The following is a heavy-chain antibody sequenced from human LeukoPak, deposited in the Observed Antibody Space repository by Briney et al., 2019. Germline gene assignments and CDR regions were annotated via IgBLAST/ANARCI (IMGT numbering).Heavy chain of an antibody. CDR3: AKAPLGYCSSTSCPRYYYGMDV. CDR1: GFTFSSYG. V-gene: IGHV3-30*18. CDR2: ISYDGSNK. D-gene: IGHD2-2*01. J-gene: IGHJ6*02. Sequence: GGSLRLSCAASGFTFSSYGMHWVRQAPGKGLERVAVISYDGSNKYYADSVKGRFTISRDNSKNTLYLQMNSLRAEDTAVYYCAKAPLGYCSSTSCPRYYYGMDVWGQGTTVTVSS.